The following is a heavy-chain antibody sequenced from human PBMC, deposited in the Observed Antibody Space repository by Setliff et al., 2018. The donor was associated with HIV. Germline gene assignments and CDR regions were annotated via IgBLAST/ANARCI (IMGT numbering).Heavy chain of an antibody. CDR3: AKAVGGGYAGYFDY. J-gene: IGHJ4*02. D-gene: IGHD5-12*01. Sequence: PGGSLRLSCAASGFTFSSYGMHWVRQAPGKGLEWVALIWYDGSNKYYADSVKGRFTISRDNSKNTLYLQMNSLRAEDTAVYYCAKAVGGGYAGYFDYWGQGTLVTVSS. CDR1: GFTFSSYG. V-gene: IGHV3-33*06. CDR2: IWYDGSNK.